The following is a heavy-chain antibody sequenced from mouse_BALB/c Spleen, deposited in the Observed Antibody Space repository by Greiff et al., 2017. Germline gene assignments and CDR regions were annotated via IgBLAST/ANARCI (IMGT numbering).Heavy chain of an antibody. Sequence: EVHLVESGGGLVKLGGSLKLSCAASGFTFSSYYMSWVRRTPEKRLELVAAINSNGGSTYYPDTVKGRFTISRDNAKNTLYLQMSSLKSEDTALYYCASRRSYYAMDYWGQGTSVTVSS. CDR3: ASRRSYYAMDY. CDR2: INSNGGST. J-gene: IGHJ4*01. CDR1: GFTFSSYY. V-gene: IGHV5-6-2*01.